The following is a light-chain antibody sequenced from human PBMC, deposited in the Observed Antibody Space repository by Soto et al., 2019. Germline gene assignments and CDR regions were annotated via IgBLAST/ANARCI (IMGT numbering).Light chain of an antibody. CDR1: QTISSW. CDR2: KAT. V-gene: IGKV1-5*03. Sequence: DIQMTQSPSTLSGSVGDRVTITCRAGQTISSWLALYQQKPEKAPKLLNDKATTVKSGVPSRISGSGSGTEFTLTSSSQQPDDFASYCCQHNNSYSEAFGQGTKVDI. CDR3: QHNNSYSEA. J-gene: IGKJ1*01.